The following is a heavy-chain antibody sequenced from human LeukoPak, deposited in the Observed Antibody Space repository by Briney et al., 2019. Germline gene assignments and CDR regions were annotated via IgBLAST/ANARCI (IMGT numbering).Heavy chain of an antibody. CDR1: GGTFSSYA. J-gene: IGHJ4*02. CDR3: ARDLRPQEWSDFDY. CDR2: IIPIFGTA. D-gene: IGHD3-3*01. V-gene: IGHV1-69*01. Sequence: SVKVSCKASGGTFSSYAISWVRQAPGQGLEWMGGIIPIFGTANYAQKFQGRVTITADESTSTAYMELSSLRSEDTAVYYCARDLRPQEWSDFDYWGQGTLVTVSS.